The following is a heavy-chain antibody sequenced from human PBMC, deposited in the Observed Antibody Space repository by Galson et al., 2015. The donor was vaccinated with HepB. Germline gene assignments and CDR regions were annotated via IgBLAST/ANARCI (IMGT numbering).Heavy chain of an antibody. V-gene: IGHV1-3*01. CDR3: ARVMAAAAKAFDY. Sequence: SVKVSCKASGYTFTTYAIHWVRQAPGQRLEWMGWINAGNGNTKYSQKFQGRVTLTRDTSATTAFMEMRSLRSEDTALYYGARVMAAAAKAFDYWGQGTLVTVSS. D-gene: IGHD6-13*01. CDR1: GYTFTTYA. J-gene: IGHJ4*02. CDR2: INAGNGNT.